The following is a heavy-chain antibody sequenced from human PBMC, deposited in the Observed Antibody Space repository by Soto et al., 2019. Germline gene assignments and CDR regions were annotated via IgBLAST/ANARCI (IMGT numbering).Heavy chain of an antibody. CDR1: EFPFSNYA. CDR2: LGGGGGDT. D-gene: IGHD2-15*01. V-gene: IGHV3-23*01. CDR3: AKHRVASTPGKFDS. J-gene: IGHJ4*02. Sequence: EVQLLESGGGLVQPGGSLRLSCAASEFPFSNYAMSWVRLAPGKGLEWISGLGGGGGDTYYADSVKGRFTVSRDNSKKEIHLQMNGLTAEDTAVYYCAKHRVASTPGKFDSWGQGTLVNLSS.